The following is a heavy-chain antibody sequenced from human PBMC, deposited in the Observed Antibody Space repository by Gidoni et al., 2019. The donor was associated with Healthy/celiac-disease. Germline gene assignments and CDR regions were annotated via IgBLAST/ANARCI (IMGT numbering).Heavy chain of an antibody. D-gene: IGHD2-15*01. J-gene: IGHJ6*02. CDR3: ARDGVVAATVFYYYGMDV. Sequence: EVQLVESGGGLVKPGGSLSLSCAASGFTVSSNSMICVRQAPGKGLEWVSSISSSSSYIYYADAVKGRFTISRDNAKNSLYLQMNSLRAEDTAVYYCARDGVVAATVFYYYGMDVWGQGTTVTVSS. CDR2: ISSSSSYI. V-gene: IGHV3-21*01. CDR1: GFTVSSNS.